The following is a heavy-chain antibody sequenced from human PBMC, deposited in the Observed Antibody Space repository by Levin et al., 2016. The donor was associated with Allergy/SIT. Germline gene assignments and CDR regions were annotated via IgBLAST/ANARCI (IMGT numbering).Heavy chain of an antibody. J-gene: IGHJ5*02. V-gene: IGHV5-10-1*01. Sequence: VRQMPGKGLEWMGRIDPSDSYTNYSPSFQGHVTISADKSISTAYLQWSSLKASDTAMYYCARHQQYVKQQLGTSWWFDPWGQGTLVTVSS. D-gene: IGHD6-13*01. CDR2: IDPSDSYT. CDR3: ARHQQYVKQQLGTSWWFDP.